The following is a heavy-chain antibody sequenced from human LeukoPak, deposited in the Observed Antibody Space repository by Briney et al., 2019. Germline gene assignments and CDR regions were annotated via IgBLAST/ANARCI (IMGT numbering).Heavy chain of an antibody. D-gene: IGHD6-13*01. J-gene: IGHJ5*02. CDR3: ARCIAAAGTWFDP. CDR1: GYSFTSYW. V-gene: IGHV5-51*01. CDR2: IYPGDSDT. Sequence: GESLKISCKGSGYSFTSYWIGWVRQMPGKGLEWMGIIYPGDSDTRYSPSFQGQVTISADKSITTAYLQWSTLKASDTAMYYCARCIAAAGTWFDPWGQGTLVTVSS.